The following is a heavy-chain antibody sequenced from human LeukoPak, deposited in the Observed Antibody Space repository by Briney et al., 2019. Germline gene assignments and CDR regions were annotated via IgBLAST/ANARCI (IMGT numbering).Heavy chain of an antibody. J-gene: IGHJ6*02. V-gene: IGHV3-23*01. CDR2: ISGSGGNT. CDR1: GFSFSSSA. CDR3: ASQKANFYDSSGDV. D-gene: IGHD3-22*01. Sequence: GSLRLSCAASGFSFSSSAMSWVRQAPGKGLEWVSAISGSGGNTYYAGSVKGRFTIFRDNFKNMLYLQMNSLRAEDTALYYCASQKANFYDSSGDVWGQGTTVTVSS.